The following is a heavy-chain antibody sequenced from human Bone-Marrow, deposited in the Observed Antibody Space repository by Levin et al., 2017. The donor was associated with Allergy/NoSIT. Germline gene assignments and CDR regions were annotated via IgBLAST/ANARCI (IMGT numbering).Heavy chain of an antibody. CDR3: AGHYDILTGYYGDDAFDI. CDR2: VNPNSCAT. V-gene: IGHV1-2*02. CDR1: GDTFTDHY. J-gene: IGHJ3*02. D-gene: IGHD3-9*01. Sequence: ASVKVSCKAYGDTFTDHYMDWVRQAPGQGLEWVGWVNPNSCATSYAQKFQGRVIMTRDTSINTVYMELSRLRSDDTAVYYCAGHYDILTGYYGDDAFDIWGQGTMVTVSS.